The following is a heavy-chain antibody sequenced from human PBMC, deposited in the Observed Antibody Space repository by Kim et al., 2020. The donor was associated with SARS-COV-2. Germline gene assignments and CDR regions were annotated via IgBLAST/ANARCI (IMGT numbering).Heavy chain of an antibody. D-gene: IGHD6-13*01. CDR3: ARGIAAAGISG. Sequence: GGSLRLSCAASGFTFSSYGMHWVRQAPGKGLEWVAVISYDGSNKYYADSVKGRFTISRDNSKNTLYLQMNSLRAEDTAVYYCARGIAAAGISGWGQGTLVTVSS. CDR2: ISYDGSNK. J-gene: IGHJ4*02. V-gene: IGHV3-33*05. CDR1: GFTFSSYG.